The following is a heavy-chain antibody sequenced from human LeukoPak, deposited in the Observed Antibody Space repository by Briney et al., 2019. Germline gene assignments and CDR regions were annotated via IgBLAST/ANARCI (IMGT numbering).Heavy chain of an antibody. CDR1: EFTVSRNY. CDR2: IFSNGDT. D-gene: IGHD5-24*01. V-gene: IGHV3-53*01. CDR3: TRDQMNY. J-gene: IGHJ4*02. Sequence: GGSLRLSCTASEFTVSRNYMLWVRQAPGKGLEWVSLIFSNGDTHYADSMKGRFTISRDTSKNTVSLQMNSLRVEDTATYYCTRDQMNYWGQGTLVTVSS.